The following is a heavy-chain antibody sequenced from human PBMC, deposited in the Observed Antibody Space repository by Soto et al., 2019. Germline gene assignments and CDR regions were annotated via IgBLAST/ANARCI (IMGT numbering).Heavy chain of an antibody. D-gene: IGHD2-15*01. CDR2: IYYSGST. V-gene: IGHV4-59*01. CDR1: GGSISSYY. CDR3: ARSEEVVATNWFDP. Sequence: QVQLQESGPGLVKPSETLSLTCTVSGGSISSYYWSWIRQPPGKGLEWIGYIYYSGSTNYNPSLKSRVTISVDTSKNQFSLKLSSVTAADTAVYYCARSEEVVATNWFDPWGQGTLVTVSS. J-gene: IGHJ5*02.